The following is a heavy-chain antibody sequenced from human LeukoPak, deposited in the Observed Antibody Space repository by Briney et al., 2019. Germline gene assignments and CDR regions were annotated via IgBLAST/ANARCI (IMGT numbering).Heavy chain of an antibody. CDR1: GGTFSSYA. CDR2: IIPIFGPA. V-gene: IGHV1-69*05. J-gene: IGHJ5*02. CDR3: ARDRLTTVTGEDWFDP. Sequence: GASVKVSCKASGGTFSSYAISWVRQAPGQGLEWMGGIIPIFGPANYAQKFQGRVTITTDESTSTAYMELSSLRSEDTAVYYCARDRLTTVTGEDWFDPWGQGTLVTVSS. D-gene: IGHD4-11*01.